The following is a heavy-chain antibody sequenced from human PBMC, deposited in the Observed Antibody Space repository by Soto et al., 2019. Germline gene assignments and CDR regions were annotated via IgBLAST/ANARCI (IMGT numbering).Heavy chain of an antibody. CDR2: LYDVDGS. J-gene: IGHJ3*01. CDR3: ATWHEREHAYDV. Sequence: GGSLRLSCAAFGLAVSGKKYVAWVRQAPGKGLEWVSALYDVDGSFYADSVKGRFTTSSDSSKTTVYLQMNGLRPDDTAVYYCATWHEREHAYDVWGQGTTVTVSS. V-gene: IGHV3-53*01. CDR1: GLAVSGKKY. D-gene: IGHD1-1*01.